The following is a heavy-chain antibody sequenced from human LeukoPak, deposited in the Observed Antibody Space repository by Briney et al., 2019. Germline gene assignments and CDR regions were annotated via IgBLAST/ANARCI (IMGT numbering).Heavy chain of an antibody. CDR1: GGSISSGSYY. Sequence: SQTLSLTCTVSGGSISSGSYYWSWIRQPAGKGLEWIGRIYTSGSTNYNPSLKSRVTISVDTSKNQFSLKLSSVTAADTAVYYCARSSARGRFRHDYMDVWGKGTTVTVSS. D-gene: IGHD3-3*01. CDR2: IYTSGST. CDR3: ARSSARGRFRHDYMDV. V-gene: IGHV4-61*02. J-gene: IGHJ6*03.